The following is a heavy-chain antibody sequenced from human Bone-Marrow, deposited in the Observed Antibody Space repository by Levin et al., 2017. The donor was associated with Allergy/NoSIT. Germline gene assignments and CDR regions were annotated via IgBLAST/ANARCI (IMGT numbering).Heavy chain of an antibody. Sequence: SCAASGFTFDDYAMHWVRQAPGKGLEWVSGISWNSGSIGYADSVKGRFTISRDNAKNSLYLQMNSLRAEDTALYYCAKDRTYSYSSSWYNYFDYWGQGTLVTVSS. J-gene: IGHJ4*02. CDR3: AKDRTYSYSSSWYNYFDY. CDR1: GFTFDDYA. CDR2: ISWNSGSI. V-gene: IGHV3-9*01. D-gene: IGHD6-13*01.